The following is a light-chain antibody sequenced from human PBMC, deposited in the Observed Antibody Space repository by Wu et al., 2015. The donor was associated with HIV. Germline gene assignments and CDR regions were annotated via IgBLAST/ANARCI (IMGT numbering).Light chain of an antibody. CDR2: ATS. J-gene: IGKJ4*01. V-gene: IGKV3-15*01. CDR3: QQYEHWPPLT. CDR1: QDVGKY. Sequence: EILMTQSPVTLSLSPGERATLSCRASQDVGKYVAWYQQKPGQAPRLLISATSTRASGIPARFIGSGSGTEFALTIDSLQSEDSAILFCQQYEHWPPLTFGGGTTVEI.